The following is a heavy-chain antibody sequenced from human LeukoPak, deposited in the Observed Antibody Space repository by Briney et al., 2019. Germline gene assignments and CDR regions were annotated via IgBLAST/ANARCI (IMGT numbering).Heavy chain of an antibody. CDR1: GGSLSSYY. J-gene: IGHJ5*02. CDR3: ARGICSSTSCNWFDP. Sequence: SETLSLTCTVSGGSLSSYYWSWIRQPPGEGLEWIGYIYYSGSTNYNPSLKSRVTISVDTSKNQFSLKLSSVTAADTAVYYCARGICSSTSCNWFDPWGQGTLVTVSS. CDR2: IYYSGST. V-gene: IGHV4-59*01. D-gene: IGHD2-2*01.